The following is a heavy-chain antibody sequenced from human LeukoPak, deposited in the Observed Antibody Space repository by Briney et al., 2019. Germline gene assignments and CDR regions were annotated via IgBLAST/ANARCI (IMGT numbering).Heavy chain of an antibody. CDR3: ARDTGAN. D-gene: IGHD1-26*01. V-gene: IGHV4-4*07. CDR2: IYSSGRT. CDR1: GGSISSYY. Sequence: SETLSLTCSVSGGSISSYYWTWVRQPAGKGLEWIGRIYSSGRTSYNPSLKSRLTMSVDTSKNQFSLRLSSVTAADTAVYYCARDTGANWGQGTLVTVSS. J-gene: IGHJ4*02.